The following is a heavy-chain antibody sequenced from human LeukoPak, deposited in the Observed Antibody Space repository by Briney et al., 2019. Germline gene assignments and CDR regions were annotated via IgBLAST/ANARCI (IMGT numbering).Heavy chain of an antibody. J-gene: IGHJ6*04. D-gene: IGHD2-2*01. CDR1: GGSFSDYL. CDR2: INHSGRT. CDR3: ARDVVVVPAAIHYGMDV. Sequence: PSETLSLTCAVYGGSFSDYLWGWVRQPPGKGLEWIGEINHSGRTYYNPSLKSRVTISVDTSKNQFSLNLSSVTAADTAVYYCARDVVVVPAAIHYGMDVWGKGTTVTVSS. V-gene: IGHV4-34*01.